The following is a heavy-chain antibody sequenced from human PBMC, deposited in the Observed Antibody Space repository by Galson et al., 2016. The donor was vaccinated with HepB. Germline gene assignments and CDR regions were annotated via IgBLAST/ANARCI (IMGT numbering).Heavy chain of an antibody. V-gene: IGHV3-33*01. D-gene: IGHD3-10*01. J-gene: IGHJ2*01. Sequence: SLRLSCAASGFTFSSYGMHWVRQAPGKGLEWVAVIWYDGSNKYYVDSVKGRFTISRDNSKNTLYLQMNSLRAEDTAVYYCARGAGITLVRGVIKPGFFDLWGRGTLVTVSS. CDR2: IWYDGSNK. CDR1: GFTFSSYG. CDR3: ARGAGITLVRGVIKPGFFDL.